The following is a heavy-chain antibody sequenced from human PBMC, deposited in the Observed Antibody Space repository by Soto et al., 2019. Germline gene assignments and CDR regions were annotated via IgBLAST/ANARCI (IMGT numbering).Heavy chain of an antibody. CDR3: TTLGAYYDFWSGYYTSHPYYYYYMDV. Sequence: PGGSLRLSCAASGFTFSNAWMSWVRQAPGKGLEWVGRIKSKTDGGTTDYAAPVKGRFTISRDDSKNTLYLQMNSLKTEDTAVYYCTTLGAYYDFWSGYYTSHPYYYYYMDVWGKGTTVTVSS. V-gene: IGHV3-15*01. D-gene: IGHD3-3*01. CDR2: IKSKTDGGTT. J-gene: IGHJ6*03. CDR1: GFTFSNAW.